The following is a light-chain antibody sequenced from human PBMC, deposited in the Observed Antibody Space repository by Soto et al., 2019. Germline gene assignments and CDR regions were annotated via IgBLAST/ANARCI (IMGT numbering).Light chain of an antibody. CDR3: QESYSTPYT. V-gene: IGKV1-39*01. CDR1: QSISTY. Sequence: DIQMTQSPSSLSASLGDRVTITCRASQSISTYLNWYQQKPGKAPELLIYAASSLQSGVPSRFSGSGSGTDFTLTISSLQPEDFATYFCQESYSTPYTFGLGTKVDIK. J-gene: IGKJ2*01. CDR2: AAS.